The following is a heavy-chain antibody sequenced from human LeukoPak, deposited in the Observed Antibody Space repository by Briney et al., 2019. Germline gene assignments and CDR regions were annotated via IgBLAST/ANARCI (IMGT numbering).Heavy chain of an antibody. Sequence: PSETLSLTCTVSGGSIRSSYYYWGWIRQPPGKGLEWIGSIYDSGSTYYNPSLKSRVTISVDTSKNQFSLKLSSVTAADTAVYYCARDPGYDSSGYLAWYFDLWGRGTLVTVSS. CDR1: GGSIRSSYYY. CDR2: IYDSGST. D-gene: IGHD3-22*01. CDR3: ARDPGYDSSGYLAWYFDL. V-gene: IGHV4-39*07. J-gene: IGHJ2*01.